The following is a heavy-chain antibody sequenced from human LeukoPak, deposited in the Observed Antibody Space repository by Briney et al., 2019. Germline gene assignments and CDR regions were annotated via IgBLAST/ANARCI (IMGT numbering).Heavy chain of an antibody. CDR1: GFTFSSYG. CDR2: ISYDGSNK. CDR3: AKARDYYYDSSGYYSPLGY. Sequence: PGGSLRLSCAASGFTFSSYGMHWVRQAPGKGLEWVAVISYDGSNKYYADSVKGRFTISRDNSKNTLYLQMNSLRAEDTAVYYCAKARDYYYDSSGYYSPLGYWGQGTLVTVSS. V-gene: IGHV3-30*18. J-gene: IGHJ4*02. D-gene: IGHD3-22*01.